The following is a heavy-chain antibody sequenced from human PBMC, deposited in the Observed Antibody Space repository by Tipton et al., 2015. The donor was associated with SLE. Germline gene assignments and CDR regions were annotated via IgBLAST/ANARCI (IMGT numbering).Heavy chain of an antibody. CDR3: ARVGLIAAAKTFDI. CDR1: GGSISSGSYY. J-gene: IGHJ3*02. D-gene: IGHD6-25*01. CDR2: IYTSGST. Sequence: TLSLTCTVSGGSISSGSYYWSWIRQPAGKGLEWIGYIYTSGSTNYNPSLKSRVTISVDTSKNQFSLKLSSVTAADTAAYYCARVGLIAAAKTFDIWGQGTMVTVSS. V-gene: IGHV4-61*09.